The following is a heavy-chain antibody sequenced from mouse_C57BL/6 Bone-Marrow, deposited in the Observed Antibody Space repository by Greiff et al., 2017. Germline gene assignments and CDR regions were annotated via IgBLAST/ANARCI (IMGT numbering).Heavy chain of an antibody. V-gene: IGHV1-62-2*01. D-gene: IGHD2-4*01. Sequence: QVKLQQSGAERGKPGSSVKLCCKACVYIITEYTIHLVKQRSGQGLEWIGWFYPGSGSIKYNERFKDKATLTADKSSNTVYMELSRLTSEDSAVYFCARHERYYDYEGYFDYWGLGTAPTVSS. CDR2: FYPGSGSI. CDR1: VYIITEYT. CDR3: ARHERYYDYEGYFDY. J-gene: IGHJ2*01.